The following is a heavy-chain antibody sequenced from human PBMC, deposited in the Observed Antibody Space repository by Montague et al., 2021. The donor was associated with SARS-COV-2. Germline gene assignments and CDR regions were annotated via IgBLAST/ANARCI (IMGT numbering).Heavy chain of an antibody. Sequence: PALVKPTQTLTLTCTFSGFSLSTSGMCVSWIRQPPGKALEWLARIDWDDDKYYSTSLKTRLTISKDTSKNQVVLTMTNMDPVDTATYYCARRWVIDRRYGLDYWGQGTMVTVSS. V-gene: IGHV2-70*11. CDR2: IDWDDDK. CDR1: GFSLSTSGMC. CDR3: ARRWVIDRRYGLDY. J-gene: IGHJ4*01. D-gene: IGHD3-10*01.